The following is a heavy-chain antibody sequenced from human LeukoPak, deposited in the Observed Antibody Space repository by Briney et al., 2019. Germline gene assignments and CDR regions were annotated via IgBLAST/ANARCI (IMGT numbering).Heavy chain of an antibody. Sequence: GGSLRLSCAASGFTFSSYSMNWVRQAPGKGLEWVSSISSSSSYIYYADSVKGRFTISRDNAKNSLYLQMNSLRAEDTAVYYCAGQIRITMVRGVNDYWGQGTLVTVSS. V-gene: IGHV3-21*01. D-gene: IGHD3-10*01. CDR2: ISSSSSYI. J-gene: IGHJ4*02. CDR3: AGQIRITMVRGVNDY. CDR1: GFTFSSYS.